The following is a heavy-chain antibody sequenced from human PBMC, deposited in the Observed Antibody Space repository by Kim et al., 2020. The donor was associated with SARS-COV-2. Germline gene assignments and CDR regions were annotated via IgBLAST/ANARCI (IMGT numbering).Heavy chain of an antibody. CDR1: GDSINTANYF. CDR3: ARQTIDPTFGGVPTLFNY. CDR2: INHLGFD. J-gene: IGHJ4*02. D-gene: IGHD3-3*01. Sequence: SETLSLTCTVSGDSINTANYFWAWIHQPPGKGLQWIASINHLGFDYRSPSLESRVTVSVDTSKNSFSLTLKSVTAADTAMYWCARQTIDPTFGGVPTLFNYWGQGTLVTVSS. V-gene: IGHV4-39*01.